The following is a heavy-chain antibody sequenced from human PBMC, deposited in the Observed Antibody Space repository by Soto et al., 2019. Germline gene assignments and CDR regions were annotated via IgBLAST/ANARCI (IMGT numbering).Heavy chain of an antibody. D-gene: IGHD5-12*01. CDR2: ISYDGSNK. CDR1: GFTFSSDG. V-gene: IGHV3-30*18. J-gene: IGHJ6*02. Sequence: QVQLVESGGGVVQPGRSLRLSCAASGFTFSSDGMHWVRQAPGKGLEWVAVISYDGSNKYYADSVKGRFTISRDNSKNTLYLQMNSLRAEDTAVYYCAKDPYDLYSGYDYQFYYYYGMDVWGQGTTVTVSS. CDR3: AKDPYDLYSGYDYQFYYYYGMDV.